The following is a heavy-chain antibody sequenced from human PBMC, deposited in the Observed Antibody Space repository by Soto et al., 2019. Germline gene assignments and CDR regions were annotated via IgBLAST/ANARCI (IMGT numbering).Heavy chain of an antibody. CDR2: IYYSGTT. D-gene: IGHD3-3*01. CDR1: GGSINTGDYY. V-gene: IGHV4-30-4*01. Sequence: SETLSLTCTVSGGSINTGDYYWTWIRQPRGKGLEWIGYIYYSGTTYYNPSLKSRVSLSLDTSKNHFSLRLTSVTAADTAVYYCARGVDFEGFSPYGMDVWGQGTTVTAP. CDR3: ARGVDFEGFSPYGMDV. J-gene: IGHJ6*02.